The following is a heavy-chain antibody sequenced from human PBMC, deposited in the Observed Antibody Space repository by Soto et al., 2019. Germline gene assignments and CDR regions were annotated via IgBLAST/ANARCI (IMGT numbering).Heavy chain of an antibody. Sequence: SVKVSCKASGGTFSSYAISWVRQAPGQGLEWMGGIIPIFGTANYAQKFQGRVTITADESTSTAHMELSSLRSEDTAVYYCARERAYCGGDCYSRAFDYWGQGTLVTVSS. CDR3: ARERAYCGGDCYSRAFDY. J-gene: IGHJ4*02. V-gene: IGHV1-69*13. D-gene: IGHD2-21*02. CDR2: IIPIFGTA. CDR1: GGTFSSYA.